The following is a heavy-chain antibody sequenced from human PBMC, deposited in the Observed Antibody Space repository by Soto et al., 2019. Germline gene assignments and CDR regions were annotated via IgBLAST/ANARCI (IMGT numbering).Heavy chain of an antibody. D-gene: IGHD2-8*01. V-gene: IGHV1-2*04. CDR3: ARGDSTDCSNGVCSFFYNHDMDV. Sequence: ASVKVSCKASGYSFTDYHIHWVRQAPGQGLEWLGRINPKSGGTSTAQKFQGWVTMTTDTSISTASMELTRLTSDDTATYYCARGDSTDCSNGVCSFFYNHDMDVWGQGTTVTAP. J-gene: IGHJ6*02. CDR1: GYSFTDYH. CDR2: INPKSGGT.